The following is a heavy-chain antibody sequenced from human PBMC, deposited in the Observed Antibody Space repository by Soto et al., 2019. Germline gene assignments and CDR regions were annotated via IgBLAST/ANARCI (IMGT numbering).Heavy chain of an antibody. CDR3: ATDRSQLVRWWFDP. D-gene: IGHD6-6*01. Sequence: ASVKVSCKVSGYTLTELSMHWVRQAPGKGLEWMGGFDPEDGETIYAQKFQGRVTMTEDTSTDTAYMELSSLRSEDTAVYYCATDRSQLVRWWFDPWGQGTLVTVSS. J-gene: IGHJ5*02. V-gene: IGHV1-24*01. CDR2: FDPEDGET. CDR1: GYTLTELS.